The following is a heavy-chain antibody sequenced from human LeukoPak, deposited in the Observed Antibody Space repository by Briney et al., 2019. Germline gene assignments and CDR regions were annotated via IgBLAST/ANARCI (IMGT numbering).Heavy chain of an antibody. V-gene: IGHV4-59*01. CDR3: ARDRAAAHFDY. J-gene: IGHJ4*02. CDR1: GGSISSYY. Sequence: SESLSLTCTVSGGSISSYYWSWIRQPPGKGLEWIGYIYYSVSTNYNPSLKSRVTISVDMSKNQFSLKLSAVTASDTAVYYCARDRAAAHFDYWGQGTLVTVSS. D-gene: IGHD6-13*01. CDR2: IYYSVST.